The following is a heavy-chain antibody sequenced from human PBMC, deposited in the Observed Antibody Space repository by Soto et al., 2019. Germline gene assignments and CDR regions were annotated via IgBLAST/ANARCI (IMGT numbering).Heavy chain of an antibody. J-gene: IGHJ4*02. D-gene: IGHD3-22*01. Sequence: QVQLVQSGAEVKKPGASVKVSCKASGYTFTSYGISWVRQAPGQGLEWMGWISAYNGNTNYAQKLQGRVTMTTDTSTSTDYMELSRLRSDDAAVYYWARDGLSAYDSSGYVFYGYWGQGPLVTVSS. V-gene: IGHV1-18*01. CDR3: ARDGLSAYDSSGYVFYGY. CDR1: GYTFTSYG. CDR2: ISAYNGNT.